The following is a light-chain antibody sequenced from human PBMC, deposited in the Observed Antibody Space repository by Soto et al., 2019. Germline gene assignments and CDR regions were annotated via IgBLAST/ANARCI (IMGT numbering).Light chain of an antibody. CDR2: GAS. Sequence: EIVMRQSPATLSVSPGERATLSCRASQSVGSQLAWYRQRPGQAPRLLIYGASTRATGIPARFSGSGSGTEFTLTVSSLQSEDFAVYYCQQYIDWPYTFGQGTELEI. V-gene: IGKV3-15*01. CDR3: QQYIDWPYT. J-gene: IGKJ2*01. CDR1: QSVGSQ.